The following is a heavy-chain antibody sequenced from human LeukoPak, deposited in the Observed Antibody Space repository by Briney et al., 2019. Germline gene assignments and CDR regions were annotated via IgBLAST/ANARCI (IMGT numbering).Heavy chain of an antibody. V-gene: IGHV3-7*01. J-gene: IGHJ6*02. D-gene: IGHD2-15*01. CDR2: IKQDGSGK. CDR3: ARDLSDIVVVVASVADYYYGMDV. CDR1: GFTFSSYW. Sequence: GGSLRLSCAASGFTFSSYWMSWVRQAPGKGLEWVANIKQDGSGKYYVDSVKGRFTISRDNAKNSLYLQMNSLRAEDTAVYYCARDLSDIVVVVASVADYYYGMDVWGQGTTVTVSS.